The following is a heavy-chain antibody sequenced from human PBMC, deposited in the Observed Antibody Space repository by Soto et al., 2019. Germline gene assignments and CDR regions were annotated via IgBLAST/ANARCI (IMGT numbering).Heavy chain of an antibody. CDR1: EGTFSNYA. J-gene: IGHJ4*02. CDR3: ARDHSTYGDYAVKGLRD. CDR2: IIPLFGTT. V-gene: IGHV1-69*01. D-gene: IGHD4-17*01. Sequence: QVQLVQSGAEVKKPGSSVKVSCKASEGTFSNYAISWVRQAPGQGLEWMGGIIPLFGTTNYAQKFQGRVTITADESTSTAYMELNSLTSEDKAVYYCARDHSTYGDYAVKGLRDWGQGVLVTVSS.